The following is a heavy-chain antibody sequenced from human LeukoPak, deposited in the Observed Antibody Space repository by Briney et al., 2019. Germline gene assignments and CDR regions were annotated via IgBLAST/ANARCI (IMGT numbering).Heavy chain of an antibody. D-gene: IGHD2-8*02. CDR3: ARGLVVFKGAWFDP. CDR1: GGPISSYY. CDR2: IYYSGST. J-gene: IGHJ5*02. V-gene: IGHV4-59*01. Sequence: PSETLSLTCTVSGGPISSYYWSWIRQPPGKGLEWIGYIYYSGSTNYNPSLKSRVTISVDTSKNQFSLRLSSVTAADTAVYYCARGLVVFKGAWFDPWGQGTLVTVSS.